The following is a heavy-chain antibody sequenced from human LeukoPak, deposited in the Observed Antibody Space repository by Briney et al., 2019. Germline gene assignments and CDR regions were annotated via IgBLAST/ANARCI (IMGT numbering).Heavy chain of an antibody. J-gene: IGHJ1*01. Sequence: GGSLRLSCTVSGFTVSSNSMSWVRQAPGKGLEWVSFIYSDNTHYSDSVKGRFTISRDNSKNTLYLQMNSLRAEDTAVYYCARLKYYYDSSGSRAEYFQHWGQGTLVTASS. D-gene: IGHD3-22*01. CDR1: GFTVSSNS. CDR2: IYSDNT. V-gene: IGHV3-53*01. CDR3: ARLKYYYDSSGSRAEYFQH.